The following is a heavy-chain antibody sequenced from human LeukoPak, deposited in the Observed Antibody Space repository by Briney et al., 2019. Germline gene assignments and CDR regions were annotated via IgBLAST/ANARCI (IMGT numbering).Heavy chain of an antibody. CDR3: ARDRVGYCSSTSCYNYYYGMDV. CDR1: GFTFSDYY. D-gene: IGHD2-2*01. J-gene: IGHJ6*02. CDR2: ISSSGSTI. V-gene: IGHV3-11*01. Sequence: GGSLRLSCAASGFTFSDYYMSWIRQAPGKGLEWVSYISSSGSTIYYADSVKGRFTISRDNAENSLYLQMNSLRAEDTAVYYCARDRVGYCSSTSCYNYYYGMDVWGQGTTVTVSS.